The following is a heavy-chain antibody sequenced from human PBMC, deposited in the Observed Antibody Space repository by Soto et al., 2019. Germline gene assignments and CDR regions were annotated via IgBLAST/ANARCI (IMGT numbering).Heavy chain of an antibody. CDR1: GGTFSSYA. Sequence: GASVKVSCKASGGTFSSYAISWVRQAPGQGLEWMGWINPNSGGTNYAQKFQGRVTMTRDTPISTAYMELSRLRSDDTAVYYCARPSGVVIMYGMDVWGQGTTVTVSS. V-gene: IGHV1-2*02. CDR2: INPNSGGT. J-gene: IGHJ6*02. D-gene: IGHD3-3*01. CDR3: ARPSGVVIMYGMDV.